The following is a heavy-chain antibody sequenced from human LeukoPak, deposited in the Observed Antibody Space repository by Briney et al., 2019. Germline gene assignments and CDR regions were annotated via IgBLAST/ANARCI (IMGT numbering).Heavy chain of an antibody. CDR2: INHSGST. Sequence: AETLSLTCAVYGGSFSGYYWSWIRQPPGKGLEWIGEINHSGSTNYNPSLKSRVTISVDTSKNQFSLKLSSVTAADTAVYYCARAADYGDIDDWGQGTLVTVSS. CDR3: ARAADYGDIDD. D-gene: IGHD4-17*01. V-gene: IGHV4-34*01. CDR1: GGSFSGYY. J-gene: IGHJ4*02.